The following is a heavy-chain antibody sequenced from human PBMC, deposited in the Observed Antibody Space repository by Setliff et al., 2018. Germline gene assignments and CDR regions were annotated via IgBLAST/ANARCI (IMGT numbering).Heavy chain of an antibody. CDR1: GGSISSSSYY. J-gene: IGHJ5*02. D-gene: IGHD3-16*02. CDR3: ARALPLGFRSALIP. CDR2: IYHSGST. Sequence: NPSETLSLTCTVSGGSISSSSYYWGWIRQPPGKGLEWIGEIYHSGSTNYNPSLKSRVTISVDKSKNQFSLKLSSVTAADTAVYYCARALPLGFRSALIPWGQGTLVTVSS. V-gene: IGHV4-39*07.